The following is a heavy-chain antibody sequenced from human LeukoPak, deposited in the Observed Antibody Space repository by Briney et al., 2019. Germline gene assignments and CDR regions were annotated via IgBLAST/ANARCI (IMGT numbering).Heavy chain of an antibody. Sequence: QPGGSLRLSCAASGFTFSGYGMHWVRQAPGKGLEWVAVISYDGSNKYYADSVKGRFTISRDNSKNTLYLQMNSLRAEDTAVYYCAKARYYYDIGSDAFDIWGQGTMVTVSS. V-gene: IGHV3-30*18. CDR2: ISYDGSNK. D-gene: IGHD3-22*01. CDR3: AKARYYYDIGSDAFDI. CDR1: GFTFSGYG. J-gene: IGHJ3*02.